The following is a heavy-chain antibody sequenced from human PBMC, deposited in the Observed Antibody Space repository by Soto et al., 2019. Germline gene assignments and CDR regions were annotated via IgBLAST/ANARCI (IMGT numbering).Heavy chain of an antibody. CDR2: IYPGDSDT. J-gene: IGHJ4*02. CDR1: GYSFTSYW. V-gene: IGHV5-51*01. CDR3: ATHGAAGYDSSGDYSDY. Sequence: PGESLKISCKGSGYSFTSYWIGWVRQMPGKGLEWMGIIYPGDSDTRYSPSFQGQVTISADKSISTAYLQWSSLKASDTAMYYCATHGAAGYDSSGDYSDYWGQGTLVTVSS. D-gene: IGHD3-22*01.